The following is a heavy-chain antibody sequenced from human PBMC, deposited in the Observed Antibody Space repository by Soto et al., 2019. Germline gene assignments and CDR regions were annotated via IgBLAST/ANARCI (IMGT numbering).Heavy chain of an antibody. CDR1: GGTFSSYT. CDR2: IIPILGIA. V-gene: IGHV1-69*08. D-gene: IGHD3-10*01. J-gene: IGHJ6*02. Sequence: QVQLVQSGAEVKKPGSSVKVSCKASGGTFSSYTISWVRQAPGQGLEWMGRIIPILGIANYAQKFQGRVTITADKSTSQAYMGLSSLRSEDTAVYYCARDRLMVRGARRDYYYGMDVWGQGTTVTVSS. CDR3: ARDRLMVRGARRDYYYGMDV.